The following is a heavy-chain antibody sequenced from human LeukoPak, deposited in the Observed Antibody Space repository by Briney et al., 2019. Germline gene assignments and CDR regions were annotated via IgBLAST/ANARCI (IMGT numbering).Heavy chain of an antibody. J-gene: IGHJ4*02. CDR1: GFTFSSYG. V-gene: IGHV3-30*18. D-gene: IGHD3-16*01. CDR3: AKDLFGATPPGY. CDR2: ISYDGSNT. Sequence: GGSLRLSCAASGFTFSSYGMHWVRQAPGKGLEWVTGISYDGSNTYYADSVKGRFTISRDNSKNTLYLQMSSLRPEDTAVYYCAKDLFGATPPGYWGQGTLVIVSS.